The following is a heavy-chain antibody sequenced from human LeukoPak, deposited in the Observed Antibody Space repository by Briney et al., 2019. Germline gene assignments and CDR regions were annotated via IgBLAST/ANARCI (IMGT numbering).Heavy chain of an antibody. D-gene: IGHD5-24*01. Sequence: SETLSLTCSVSGGSLKSYYWNWIRQPPGKGLEWIGYIYHSGSTNYNPSFRSRVTISLDRSKSHFSLNLTSVTPADTAIYYCARVGGMTTINNAAFDIWGTGQWSPSPQ. CDR3: ARVGGMTTINNAAFDI. V-gene: IGHV4-59*01. CDR1: GGSLKSYY. CDR2: IYHSGST. J-gene: IGHJ3*02.